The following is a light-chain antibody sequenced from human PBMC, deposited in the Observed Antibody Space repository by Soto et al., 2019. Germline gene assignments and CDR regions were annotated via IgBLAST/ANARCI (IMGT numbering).Light chain of an antibody. Sequence: QSALTQPASVSGSPGQSITISCTGTSSDVGGYNYVSWYQQHPGKVPKLMIYDVNNRPSGISNRFSGSKSGNTASLTISGLQAEDEADYYCSSHTAGAVLFGGGTKLTVL. V-gene: IGLV2-14*03. CDR2: DVN. J-gene: IGLJ2*01. CDR1: SSDVGGYNY. CDR3: SSHTAGAVL.